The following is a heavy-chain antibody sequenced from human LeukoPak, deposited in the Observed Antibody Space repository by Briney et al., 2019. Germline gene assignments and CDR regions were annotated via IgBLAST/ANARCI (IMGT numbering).Heavy chain of an antibody. CDR2: IYYSGST. Sequence: PSETLSLTCTVSGGSISSYYWSWIRQPPGKGLEWIGYIYYSGSTNYNPSLKSRVTISVDTSKNQFPLKLSSVTAADTAVYYCARGDSYFDYWGQGTLVTVSS. V-gene: IGHV4-59*01. CDR3: ARGDSYFDY. CDR1: GGSISSYY. J-gene: IGHJ4*02.